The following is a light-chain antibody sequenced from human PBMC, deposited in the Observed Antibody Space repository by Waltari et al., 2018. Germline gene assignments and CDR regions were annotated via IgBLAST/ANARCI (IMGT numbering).Light chain of an antibody. CDR2: KAS. V-gene: IGKV1-5*03. CDR3: QQYVGYTSWT. CDR1: PSISSC. Sequence: DIQMTQSPSTLSASVGNRVTITCRGSPSISSCLAWSQQKPGKAPKVLIYKASALESGVSSRFSGSGSGTEFNLTISSLQPEDVATYFCQQYVGYTSWTFGQGTKVEI. J-gene: IGKJ1*01.